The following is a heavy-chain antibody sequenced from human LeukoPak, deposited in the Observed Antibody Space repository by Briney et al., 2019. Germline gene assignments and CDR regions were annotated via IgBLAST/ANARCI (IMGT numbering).Heavy chain of an antibody. CDR3: AKRLYYDSSGYSG. J-gene: IGHJ4*02. CDR1: GFTFSSYA. Sequence: GGSLRLSCAASGFTFSSYAMSWVRQAPGKGLEWVSAISGSGGSTYYADSVKGWFTISRDNSKNTLYLQMNSLRAEDTAVYYCAKRLYYDSSGYSGWGQGTLVTVSS. V-gene: IGHV3-23*01. CDR2: ISGSGGST. D-gene: IGHD3-22*01.